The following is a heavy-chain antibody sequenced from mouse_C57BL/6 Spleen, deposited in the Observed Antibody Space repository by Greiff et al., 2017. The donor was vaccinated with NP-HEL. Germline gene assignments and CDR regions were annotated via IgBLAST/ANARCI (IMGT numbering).Heavy chain of an antibody. CDR1: GYAFSSSW. Sequence: QVQLQQSGPELVKPGASVKISCKASGYAFSSSWMNWVKQRPGKGLEWIGLIYPGDGATNYTGQFKGKATQTADKSSRTAYMQLSSLTSEDSAVYFCAKGTAQATPVDYWGQGTTLTVSS. V-gene: IGHV1-82*01. J-gene: IGHJ2*01. D-gene: IGHD3-2*02. CDR2: IYPGDGAT. CDR3: AKGTAQATPVDY.